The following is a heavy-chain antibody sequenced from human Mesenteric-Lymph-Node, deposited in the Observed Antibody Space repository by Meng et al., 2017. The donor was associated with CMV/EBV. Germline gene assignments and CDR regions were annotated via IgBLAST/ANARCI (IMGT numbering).Heavy chain of an antibody. CDR1: GGSISSGGYY. D-gene: IGHD6-13*01. CDR2: IYYSGST. Sequence: SETLSLTCTVSGGSISSGGYYWSWIRQHPGKGLEWIGYIYYSGSTIYNPSLKRRVTISLDTSKNQFSLKLSSVTAADTAVYYCTRGGYISSWYREDIWGQGTMVTVSS. J-gene: IGHJ3*02. CDR3: TRGGYISSWYREDI. V-gene: IGHV4-61*08.